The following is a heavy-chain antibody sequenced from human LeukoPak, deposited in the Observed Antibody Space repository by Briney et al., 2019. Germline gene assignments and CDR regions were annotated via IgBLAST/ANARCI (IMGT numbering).Heavy chain of an antibody. CDR1: GGTFSSYA. J-gene: IGHJ6*03. CDR3: AREAVPAAINYYYMDV. D-gene: IGHD2-2*02. CDR2: IIPIFGTA. Sequence: GASVKVSCKASGGTFSSYAISWVRQAPGQGREWMGGIIPIFGTANYAQKFQGRVTITADESTSTAYMELSSLRSEDTAVYYCAREAVPAAINYYYMDVWGKGTTVTVSS. V-gene: IGHV1-69*13.